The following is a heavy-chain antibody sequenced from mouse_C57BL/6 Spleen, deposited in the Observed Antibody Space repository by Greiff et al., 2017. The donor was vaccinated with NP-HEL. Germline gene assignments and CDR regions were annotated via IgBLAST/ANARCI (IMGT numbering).Heavy chain of an antibody. V-gene: IGHV1-69*01. CDR3: ARGAGTTYFDY. CDR2: IDPSDSYT. CDR1: GYTFTSYW. Sequence: QVQLKQSGAELVMPGASVKLSCKASGYTFTSYWMHWVKQRPGQGLEWIGEIDPSDSYTNYNQKFKGKSTLTVDKSSSTAYMQLSSLTSEDSAVYYCARGAGTTYFDYWGQGTTLTVSS. J-gene: IGHJ2*01. D-gene: IGHD4-1*01.